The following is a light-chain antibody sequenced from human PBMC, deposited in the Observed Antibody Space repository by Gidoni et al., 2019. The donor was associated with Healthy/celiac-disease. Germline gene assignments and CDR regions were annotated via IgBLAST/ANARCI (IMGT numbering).Light chain of an antibody. V-gene: IGKV1-5*03. CDR1: QSISSW. J-gene: IGKJ1*01. Sequence: DLQMTQSPSTLSASVGDRVTITCRASQSISSWLAWYQQKPGKAPKLLIYKASSLASGVPSRFSGSGSGTEFTLTISSLQPDDFATYYCQQYNSYSWTFXQXTKVEIK. CDR2: KAS. CDR3: QQYNSYSWT.